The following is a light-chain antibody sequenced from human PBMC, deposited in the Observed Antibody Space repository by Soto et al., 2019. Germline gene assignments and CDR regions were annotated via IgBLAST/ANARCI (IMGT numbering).Light chain of an antibody. CDR3: QQSYSSPPIT. CDR1: QSISSF. Sequence: DIQMTQSPSSLSASVGDRITITCRASQSISSFLNWYQQKPGKAPKLLIYSASSLQSGVPSRFSGSGSGTHFTLTINNLQPEDFATYYCQQSYSSPPITFGQGTRLGIK. CDR2: SAS. J-gene: IGKJ5*01. V-gene: IGKV1-39*01.